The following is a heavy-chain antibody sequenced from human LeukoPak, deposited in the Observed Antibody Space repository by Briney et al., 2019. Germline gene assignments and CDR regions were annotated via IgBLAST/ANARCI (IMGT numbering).Heavy chain of an antibody. Sequence: PGGSLRLSCAASGFTFSNYWMHWVRQAPGKGLVWVSRINSDGINTSYADSVKGRFTISRDNAKNTLYLQMNSLRAEDTAVYYCARKAWQLGTHFDYWGQGTLVTVSS. D-gene: IGHD6-6*01. J-gene: IGHJ4*02. CDR2: INSDGINT. CDR3: ARKAWQLGTHFDY. CDR1: GFTFSNYW. V-gene: IGHV3-74*01.